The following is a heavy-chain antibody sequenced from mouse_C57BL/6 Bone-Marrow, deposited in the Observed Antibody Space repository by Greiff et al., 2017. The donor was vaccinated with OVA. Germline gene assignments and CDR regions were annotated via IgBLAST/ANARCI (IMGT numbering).Heavy chain of an antibody. D-gene: IGHD2-12*01. J-gene: IGHJ4*01. CDR3: ARIAGRRTFYYAVDY. CDR1: GFSLSTFGMG. V-gene: IGHV8-8*01. CDR2: IWWDDDK. Sequence: QVTLKECGPGILQPSQTLSLTCSFSGFSLSTFGMGVGWIRQPSGKGLEWLAHIWWDDDKYYNPALKSRLTISKATSKNQVFLKIANVDTADTATYYCARIAGRRTFYYAVDYWGQGTSVTVSS.